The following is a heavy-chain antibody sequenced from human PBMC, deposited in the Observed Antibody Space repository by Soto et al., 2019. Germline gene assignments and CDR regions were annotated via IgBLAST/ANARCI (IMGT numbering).Heavy chain of an antibody. V-gene: IGHV4-39*01. CDR1: GGSISSSSYY. CDR2: IYYSGST. D-gene: IGHD3-10*01. CDR3: ARHTATRASNTYYYGSGSYYEV. Sequence: SETLSLTCTVSGGSISSSSYYWGWIRQPPGKGLEWIGSIYYSGSTYYNPSLKSRVTISVDTSKNQFSLKLSSVTAADTAVYYCARHTATRASNTYYYGSGSYYEVWGQGTLVTVSS. J-gene: IGHJ4*02.